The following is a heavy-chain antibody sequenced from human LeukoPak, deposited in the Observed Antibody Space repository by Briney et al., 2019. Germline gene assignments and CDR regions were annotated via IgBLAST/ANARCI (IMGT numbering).Heavy chain of an antibody. CDR3: PRPLSGTTDFDY. D-gene: IGHD1-20*01. V-gene: IGHV3-21*01. CDR1: GFTFSSYT. CDR2: ISSSSSYI. J-gene: IGHJ4*02. Sequence: PGGSLRLSCAASGFTFSSYTMNWVRQAPGKGLEWVSLISSSSSYIFYADSVKGRFTISRDNAKKSLYLQMNNLRAEDTAGYYCPRPLSGTTDFDYWGQGTLVTVSS.